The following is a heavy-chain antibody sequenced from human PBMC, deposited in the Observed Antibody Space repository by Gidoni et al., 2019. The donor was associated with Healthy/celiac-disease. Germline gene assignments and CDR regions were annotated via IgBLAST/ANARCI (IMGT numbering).Heavy chain of an antibody. CDR1: GGTFSSYA. J-gene: IGHJ4*02. D-gene: IGHD5-18*01. CDR2: IIPIFGTA. V-gene: IGHV1-69*01. CDR3: ARASGYSYGRPNDY. Sequence: QVQLVQSGAEVKKPGSSVKVSCKGSGGTFSSYAISWVRQAPGQGLEWMGGIIPIFGTANYAQKFQGRVTITADESTSTAYMELSSLRSEDTAVYYCARASGYSYGRPNDYWGQGTLVTVSS.